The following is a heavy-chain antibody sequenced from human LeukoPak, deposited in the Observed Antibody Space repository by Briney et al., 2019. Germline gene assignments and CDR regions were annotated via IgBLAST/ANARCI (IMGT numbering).Heavy chain of an antibody. D-gene: IGHD1-26*01. J-gene: IGHJ4*02. Sequence: SETLPLTCAVYGGSFSGYYWSWIRQPPGKGLEWIGYIYYSGSTNYNPSLKSRVTISVDTSKNQFSLKLSSVTAADTAVYYCARHGGNIVGANYFDYWGQGTLVTVSS. V-gene: IGHV4-59*08. CDR2: IYYSGST. CDR3: ARHGGNIVGANYFDY. CDR1: GGSFSGYY.